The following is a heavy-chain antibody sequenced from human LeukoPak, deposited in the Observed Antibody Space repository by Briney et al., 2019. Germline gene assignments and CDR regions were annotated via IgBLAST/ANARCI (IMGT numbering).Heavy chain of an antibody. J-gene: IGHJ6*02. CDR1: GFTFGDYA. CDR3: TRNPLNYDVSGYYYYFGMDV. D-gene: IGHD3-3*01. CDR2: IRSKTYGWTI. V-gene: IGHV3-49*03. Sequence: GGSLRLSCTASGFTFGDYALSWFRQAPGKGLEWVGFIRSKTYGWTIDYAASVKGRFTISRDDSESAAYLQMNRLKTEDTAVYYCTRNPLNYDVSGYYYYFGMDVWGQGTTVTVSS.